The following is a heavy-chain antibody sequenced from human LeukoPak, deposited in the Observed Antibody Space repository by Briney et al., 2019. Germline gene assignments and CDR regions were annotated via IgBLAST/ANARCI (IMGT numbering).Heavy chain of an antibody. J-gene: IGHJ4*02. D-gene: IGHD3-16*02. CDR3: ARHIRVRLGELSPTRGYFDY. CDR2: ISDRDGA. CDR1: GGSISTYY. V-gene: IGHV4-59*08. Sequence: SETLYLICTVSGGSISTYYWSWIRQSPGKGLEWIGYISDRDGATYNPSLKSRVTMSVDTPKTHFSLQLNSVTAADTAVYFCARHIRVRLGELSPTRGYFDYWGQGTLVTVSS.